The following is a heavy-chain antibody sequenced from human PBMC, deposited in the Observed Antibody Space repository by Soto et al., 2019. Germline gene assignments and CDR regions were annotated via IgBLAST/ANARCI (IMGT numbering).Heavy chain of an antibody. V-gene: IGHV3-30-3*01. CDR2: ISYDGSNK. J-gene: IGHJ4*02. Sequence: QVQLVESGGGVVQPGRSLRLSCAASGFTFSSYAMHWVRQAPGKGLEWVAVISYDGSNKYYADSVKGRFTISRDNSKNTLYLQMNSLRAEDTAVYYCATGVGNQWLVPPGPYWGQGSLVTVSS. CDR3: ATGVGNQWLVPPGPY. CDR1: GFTFSSYA. D-gene: IGHD6-19*01.